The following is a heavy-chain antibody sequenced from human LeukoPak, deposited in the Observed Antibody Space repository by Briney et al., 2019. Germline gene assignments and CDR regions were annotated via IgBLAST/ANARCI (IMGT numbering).Heavy chain of an antibody. CDR1: GLSSNY. CDR2: IYGDGTT. CDR3: ARVNRLTGTHYYYMDV. Sequence: GGSLRLSCAVSGLSSNYMSWVRQARGKGLEWVSVIYGDGTTHYADSVKGRFTISRDSSKNTLYLQMTSLRDEDTAVFFCARVNRLTGTHYYYMDVWGKGTTVTVSS. J-gene: IGHJ6*03. V-gene: IGHV3-53*01. D-gene: IGHD1-20*01.